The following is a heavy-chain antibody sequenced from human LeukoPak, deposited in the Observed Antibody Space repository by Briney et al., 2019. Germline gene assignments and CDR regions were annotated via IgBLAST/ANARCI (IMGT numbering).Heavy chain of an antibody. Sequence: ASVKVSCKASGYTFTSYGISWVRQAPGQGLEWMGWISAYNGNANYAQKLQGRVTMTTDTSTSTAYMELRSLRSDDTAVYYCARDLFSIVGDTTDDYWGQGTLVTVSS. D-gene: IGHD1-26*01. CDR3: ARDLFSIVGDTTDDY. CDR2: ISAYNGNA. J-gene: IGHJ4*02. CDR1: GYTFTSYG. V-gene: IGHV1-18*01.